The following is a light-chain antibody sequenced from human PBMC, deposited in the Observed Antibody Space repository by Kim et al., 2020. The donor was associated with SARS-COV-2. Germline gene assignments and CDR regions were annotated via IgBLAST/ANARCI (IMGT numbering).Light chain of an antibody. Sequence: ASVKLTCTLNSGHSTYAIAWHQQQPEKGPRYLMKINSDGSHTKGDGIPDRFSGSSSGTERYLTISSLQSEDEADYYCQTWGTGFQVFGGGTQLTVL. CDR2: INSDGSH. J-gene: IGLJ3*02. CDR3: QTWGTGFQV. CDR1: SGHSTYA. V-gene: IGLV4-69*01.